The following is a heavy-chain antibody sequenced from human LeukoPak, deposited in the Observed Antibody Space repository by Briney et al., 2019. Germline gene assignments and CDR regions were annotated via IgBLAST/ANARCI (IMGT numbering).Heavy chain of an antibody. CDR3: ARGDCYYDSSGYYYVPIQDFDY. J-gene: IGHJ4*02. Sequence: GGSLRLSCAASGFTFSSYAMHWVRQAPGKGLEWVAVISYDGSNKYYADSVKGRFTISRDNSKNTLYLQMNSLRAEDTAVYYCARGDCYYDSSGYYYVPIQDFDYWGQGTLVTVSS. V-gene: IGHV3-30-3*01. CDR1: GFTFSSYA. CDR2: ISYDGSNK. D-gene: IGHD3-22*01.